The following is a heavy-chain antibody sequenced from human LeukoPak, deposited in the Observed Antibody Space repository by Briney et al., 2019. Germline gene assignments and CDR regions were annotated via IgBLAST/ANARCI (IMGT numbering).Heavy chain of an antibody. CDR3: TRESGAFSPFGF. CDR2: VHLSGAS. V-gene: IGHV4-4*02. J-gene: IGHJ4*02. Sequence: SETLSLTCAVSGGSILTTNWWSWVRPPPGKGLEWIGEVHLSGASNYNPSLKSRVNMSIDKSKNQLSLELTSVTAADTAIYYCTRESGAFSPFGFWGQGTLVTVSS. D-gene: IGHD1-26*01. CDR1: GGSILTTNW.